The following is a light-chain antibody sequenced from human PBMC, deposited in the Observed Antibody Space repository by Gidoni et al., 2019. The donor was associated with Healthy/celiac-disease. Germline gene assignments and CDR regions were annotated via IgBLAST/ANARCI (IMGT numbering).Light chain of an antibody. Sequence: QSVLTQPPSVSEAPGQRVTISCTGSSSNSGAGYDVHWYQQLPGTAPKLLIYGNSNRPSGVPDRFSGSKSGTSASLAITGLQAEDEADYYCQSYDSSLSGSLFGGGTKLTVL. J-gene: IGLJ2*01. CDR2: GNS. V-gene: IGLV1-40*01. CDR3: QSYDSSLSGSL. CDR1: SSNSGAGYD.